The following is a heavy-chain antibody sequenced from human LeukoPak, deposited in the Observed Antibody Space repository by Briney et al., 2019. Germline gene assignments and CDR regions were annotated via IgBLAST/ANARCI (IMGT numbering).Heavy chain of an antibody. Sequence: ASVKVSCKASGGTFSSYAISWVRQAPGQGLEWMGGIIPIFGTANYAQKFQGRVTITTDESTSTAYMELSSLRSEDTAVYYCAIGLVVPAGYYYYMDVWGKGTTVTVSS. D-gene: IGHD2-2*01. CDR1: GGTFSSYA. V-gene: IGHV1-69*05. CDR2: IIPIFGTA. J-gene: IGHJ6*03. CDR3: AIGLVVPAGYYYYMDV.